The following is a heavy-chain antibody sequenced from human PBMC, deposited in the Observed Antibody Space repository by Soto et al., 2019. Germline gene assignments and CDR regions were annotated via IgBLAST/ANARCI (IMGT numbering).Heavy chain of an antibody. CDR2: ISVYNGNT. CDR3: ARHLVRPRRYFDY. J-gene: IGHJ4*02. Sequence: ASVKVSFKASGYTFTTYAINWFRQAPGQGLEWMGWISVYNGNTNYAQKFQDRVTMSTDTSKNQFSLKLSSVTAADTAVYYCARHLVRPRRYFDYWGQGTLVTVSS. CDR1: GYTFTTYA. V-gene: IGHV1-18*01. D-gene: IGHD6-13*01.